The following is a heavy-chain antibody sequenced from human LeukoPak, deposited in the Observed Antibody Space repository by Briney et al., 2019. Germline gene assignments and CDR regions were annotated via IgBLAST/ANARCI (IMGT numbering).Heavy chain of an antibody. CDR2: INHSGST. Sequence: SETLSLTCAVYGGSFSGYYWSWIRQPPGKGLEWIGEINHSGSTNYNPSLKSRVTISVDTSKNQFSLKLSPVTAADTAVYYCARGYGDYGFDYWGQGTLVTVSS. CDR3: ARGYGDYGFDY. CDR1: GGSFSGYY. V-gene: IGHV4-34*01. J-gene: IGHJ4*02. D-gene: IGHD4-17*01.